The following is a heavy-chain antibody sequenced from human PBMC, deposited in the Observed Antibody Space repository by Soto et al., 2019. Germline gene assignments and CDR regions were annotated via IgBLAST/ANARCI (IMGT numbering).Heavy chain of an antibody. CDR2: ISGSGSTV. V-gene: IGHV3-48*03. J-gene: IGHJ4*02. CDR1: GFSISNYE. CDR3: ARNPSGQWVVPLYCDL. D-gene: IGHD6-19*01. Sequence: LRLSCVASGFSISNYEMNWVRQAPGKGLEWVSYISGSGSTVYYADSVKGRFTISRDNAKNSVYLQINTLRVEDTAIYYCARNPSGQWVVPLYCDLWGQGTLVTVSS.